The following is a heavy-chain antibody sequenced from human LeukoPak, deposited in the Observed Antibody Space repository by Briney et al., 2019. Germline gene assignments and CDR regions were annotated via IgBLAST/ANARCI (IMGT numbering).Heavy chain of an antibody. CDR1: GDSFSSHY. V-gene: IGHV4-59*11. D-gene: IGHD4-17*01. J-gene: IGHJ3*02. CDR3: ARDLVTVTKGFDI. CDR2: ISYIGST. Sequence: PSETLSLTCTVSGDSFSSHYWTWIRQPPGKGLEGIGYISYIGSTNYNPSLKSRVTISIDTSKNQFSLKLTSVTAADTAVYYCARDLVTVTKGFDIWGQGTMVSVSS.